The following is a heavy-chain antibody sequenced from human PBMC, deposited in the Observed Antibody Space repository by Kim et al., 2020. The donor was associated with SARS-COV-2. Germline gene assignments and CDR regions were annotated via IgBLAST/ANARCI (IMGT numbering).Heavy chain of an antibody. V-gene: IGHV1-69*01. CDR2: TA. Sequence: TANYAQKFQGRVTITADESTSTAYMELSSLRSEDTAVYYCASSDDSSGFCWGQGTLVTVSS. CDR3: ASSDDSSGFC. D-gene: IGHD6-19*01. J-gene: IGHJ4*02.